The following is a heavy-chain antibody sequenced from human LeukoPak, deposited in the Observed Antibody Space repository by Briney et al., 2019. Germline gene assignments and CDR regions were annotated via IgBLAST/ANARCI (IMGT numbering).Heavy chain of an antibody. D-gene: IGHD2-2*01. CDR1: GFTFSSYE. CDR2: ISSSGSTI. CDR3: AKVGDCTSCYSSWFDP. V-gene: IGHV3-48*03. Sequence: PGGSLRLSCAASGFTFSSYEMNWVRQAPGKGLEWVSYISSSGSTIYYADSVKGRFTISRDNAKNSLYLQMNSLRAEDTAVYYCAKVGDCTSCYSSWFDPWGQGTLVTVSS. J-gene: IGHJ5*02.